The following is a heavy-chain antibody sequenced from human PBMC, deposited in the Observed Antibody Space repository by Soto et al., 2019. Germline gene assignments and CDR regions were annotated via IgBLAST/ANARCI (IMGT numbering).Heavy chain of an antibody. CDR2: ISSNGGTT. D-gene: IGHD1-7*01. V-gene: IGHV3-64*01. CDR3: VRRVSGNYDY. CDR1: GFTFSSYD. Sequence: EVQLAESGGGMVQPGGSLRLSCVASGFTFSSYDMHWVRQAPGKGLEYVSSISSNGGTTNYGNSVKGRFTISRDNSKNTLYLQMGSLRAEDMAVYYCVRRVSGNYDYWGQGTLVTVSS. J-gene: IGHJ4*02.